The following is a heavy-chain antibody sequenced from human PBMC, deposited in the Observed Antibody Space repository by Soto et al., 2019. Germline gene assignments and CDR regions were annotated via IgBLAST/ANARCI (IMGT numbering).Heavy chain of an antibody. V-gene: IGHV1-46*04. CDR1: GYTFTSYY. D-gene: IGHD1-26*01. Sequence: ASVKVSCKASGYTFTSYYMHWVRQAPGQGLEWMGIINPSAGSTGYAQKLQGRVTMTRDTSTNTVYMELSSLRSEDTAVYYCTRNPLSSGSYYSFDYWGQGTQVTVSS. J-gene: IGHJ4*02. CDR3: TRNPLSSGSYYSFDY. CDR2: INPSAGST.